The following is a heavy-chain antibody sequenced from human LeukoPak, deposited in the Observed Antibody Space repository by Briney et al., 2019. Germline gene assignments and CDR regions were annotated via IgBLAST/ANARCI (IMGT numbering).Heavy chain of an antibody. CDR2: IYPGDSDT. Sequence: GESLKISCKVSGYSFTSYWNGWVRQMPGKGLEWMGIIYPGDSDTRYSPSFQGQVTISADKSISTAYLRWSSLKASDTAMYYCARLFGELSSDYWGQGTLVTVSS. V-gene: IGHV5-51*01. CDR3: ARLFGELSSDY. CDR1: GYSFTSYW. D-gene: IGHD3-10*02. J-gene: IGHJ4*02.